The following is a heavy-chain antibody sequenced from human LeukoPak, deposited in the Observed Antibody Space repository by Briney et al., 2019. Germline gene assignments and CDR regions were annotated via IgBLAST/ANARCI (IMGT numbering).Heavy chain of an antibody. Sequence: GGSLRLSCAASGFTSSTYGMRWVRQAPGERLERVAFIRYDGSNQYYADSVKGRFTISRDNTKNTLHLQMNSLRDEDTAVYYCAKDLSCSGGSCHFDYWGQGTLVTVSS. V-gene: IGHV3-30*02. D-gene: IGHD2-15*01. CDR2: IRYDGSNQ. CDR3: AKDLSCSGGSCHFDY. CDR1: GFTSSTYG. J-gene: IGHJ4*02.